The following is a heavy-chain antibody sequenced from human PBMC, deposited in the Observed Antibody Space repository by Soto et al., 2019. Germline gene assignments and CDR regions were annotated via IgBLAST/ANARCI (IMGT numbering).Heavy chain of an antibody. J-gene: IGHJ4*02. CDR3: AREVGYGDYAD. D-gene: IGHD4-17*01. CDR1: GYTITHYA. Sequence: ASVKVSCKASGYTITHYAIHWVRQAPGQRLEWMGWINVGNGNTKYSQKLQGRVTFTGDTSASTAYMELSSLRSEDTAVYYCAREVGYGDYADWGQGTLVTVSS. CDR2: INVGNGNT. V-gene: IGHV1-3*01.